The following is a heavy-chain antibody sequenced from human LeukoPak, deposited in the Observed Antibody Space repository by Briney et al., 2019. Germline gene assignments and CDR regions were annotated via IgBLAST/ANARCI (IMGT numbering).Heavy chain of an antibody. V-gene: IGHV3-7*03. CDR3: ARDSSGPAF. CDR2: IKLDGSEK. J-gene: IGHJ4*02. CDR1: GFTFGKYW. D-gene: IGHD3-22*01. Sequence: GGSLRLSCVASGFTFGKYWMSWVRQAPGKGLEWVANIKLDGSEKNYVDSVKGRSTISRDNTKNSLYLQMNSLRAEDTAVFYCARDSSGPAFWGQGTPVTVSS.